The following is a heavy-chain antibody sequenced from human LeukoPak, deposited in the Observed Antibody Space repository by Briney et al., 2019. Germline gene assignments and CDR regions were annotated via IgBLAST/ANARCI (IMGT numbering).Heavy chain of an antibody. CDR3: AREGGSHSYYYDSIHFDY. CDR2: IYYSGST. CDR1: GGSISSGGYY. D-gene: IGHD3-22*01. V-gene: IGHV4-31*03. J-gene: IGHJ4*02. Sequence: PSQTLSLTCTVSGGSISSGGYYWSWIRQHPGKGLEWIGYIYYSGSTYYNPSLKSRVTISVDTSKNQFSLKLSSVTAADTAVYYCAREGGSHSYYYDSIHFDYWGQGTLVTVSS.